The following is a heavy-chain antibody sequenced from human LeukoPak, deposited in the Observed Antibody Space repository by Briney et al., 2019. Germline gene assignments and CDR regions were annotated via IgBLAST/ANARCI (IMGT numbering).Heavy chain of an antibody. J-gene: IGHJ3*02. V-gene: IGHV3-23*01. CDR2: ISGSGGST. CDR1: GFTFSSYA. D-gene: IGHD3-10*01. CDR3: AKHSPPRITMVRGVIRADAFDI. Sequence: GGSLRLSCAASGFTFSSYAMSWVRQAPGKGLEWVSAISGSGGSTYYADSVKGRSTISRDNSKNTLYLQMNSLRAEDTAVYYCAKHSPPRITMVRGVIRADAFDIWGQGTMVTVSS.